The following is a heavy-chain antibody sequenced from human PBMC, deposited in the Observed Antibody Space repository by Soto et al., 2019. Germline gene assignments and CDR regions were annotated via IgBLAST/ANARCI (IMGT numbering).Heavy chain of an antibody. V-gene: IGHV4-31*02. Sequence: WTWIRHHPGKGLEWIGYITYIGSTYYNPSLKSRVTISVDTSKNQFSLKLSTVTAADTAVYYCARESGGSLFGSYYDDWGQGTLVTVSS. CDR2: ITYIGST. J-gene: IGHJ4*02. CDR3: ARESGGSLFGSYYDD. D-gene: IGHD3-3*01.